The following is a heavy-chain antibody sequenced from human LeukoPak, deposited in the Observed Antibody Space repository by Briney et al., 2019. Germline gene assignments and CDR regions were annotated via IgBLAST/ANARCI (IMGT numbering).Heavy chain of an antibody. CDR3: ARASGPFDY. J-gene: IGHJ4*02. Sequence: GGSLRLSCAASGFSFSIYGMHWVRQAPGKGLEWVAVIWNDGSNKYYADSVKGRFTISRDNSKNTLYLQMNSLRAEDTAVYSCARASGPFDYWGQGTLVTVSS. CDR1: GFSFSIYG. V-gene: IGHV3-33*01. D-gene: IGHD3-10*01. CDR2: IWNDGSNK.